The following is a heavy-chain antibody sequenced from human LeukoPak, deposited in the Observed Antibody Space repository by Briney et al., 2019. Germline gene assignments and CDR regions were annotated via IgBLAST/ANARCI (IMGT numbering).Heavy chain of an antibody. J-gene: IGHJ6*03. CDR3: ARWSLPHSSSSYYYYMDV. Sequence: VASVKVSCKASGYTFTGYYMHWVRQAPGQGLEWMGWINPNSGGTNYAQKFQGRVTMTRDTSISTAYMELSRLRSDDTAVYYCARWSLPHSSSSYYYYMDVWGKGTTVTVSS. D-gene: IGHD6-6*01. CDR1: GYTFTGYY. V-gene: IGHV1-2*02. CDR2: INPNSGGT.